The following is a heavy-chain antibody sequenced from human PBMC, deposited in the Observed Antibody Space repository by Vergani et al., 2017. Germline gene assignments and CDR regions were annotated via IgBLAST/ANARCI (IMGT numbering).Heavy chain of an antibody. J-gene: IGHJ4*02. CDR3: ASTPFRPYGAFPGY. Sequence: QLQLQESGPGLVKPSETLSLTCTVSGGSISSSSYYWGWIRQPPGRGLEWIGSIYYSGSTHYNPSLKSRVTISVDTSKNQFSLKLSSVTAADTAVYDCASTPFRPYGAFPGYWGQGTLVTVSS. CDR2: IYYSGST. V-gene: IGHV4-39*07. CDR1: GGSISSSSYY. D-gene: IGHD4/OR15-4a*01.